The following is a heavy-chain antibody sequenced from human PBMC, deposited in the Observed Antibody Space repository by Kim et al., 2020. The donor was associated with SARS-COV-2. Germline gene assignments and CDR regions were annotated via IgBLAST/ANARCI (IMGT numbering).Heavy chain of an antibody. D-gene: IGHD3-22*01. CDR1: GYTFTGYY. CDR3: ARDYYYDSSGYYEDAFDI. CDR2: INPNSGGT. V-gene: IGHV1-2*02. J-gene: IGHJ3*02. Sequence: ASVKVSCKASGYTFTGYYMHWVRQAPGQGLEWMGWINPNSGGTNYAQKFQGRVTMTRDTSISTAYMELSRLRSDDTAVYYCARDYYYDSSGYYEDAFDIWGQGTMVTVSS.